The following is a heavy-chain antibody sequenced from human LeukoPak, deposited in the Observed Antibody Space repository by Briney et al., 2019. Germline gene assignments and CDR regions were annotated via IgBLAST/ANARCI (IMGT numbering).Heavy chain of an antibody. V-gene: IGHV4-34*01. CDR1: GGSFSGYY. CDR2: INHRGST. D-gene: IGHD3-3*01. Sequence: TSETLSLTCAVYGGSFSGYYWSWIRQPPGKGLEWIGEINHRGSTNYNPSLKSRVTISVDTSKNQFSLKLSSVTAADTAVYYCARLKGFTFDIWGQGTMVTVSS. CDR3: ARLKGFTFDI. J-gene: IGHJ3*02.